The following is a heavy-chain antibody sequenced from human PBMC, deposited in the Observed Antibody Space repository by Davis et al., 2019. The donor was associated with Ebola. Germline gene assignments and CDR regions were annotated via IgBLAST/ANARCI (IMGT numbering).Heavy chain of an antibody. CDR3: ARGKGGTSWYNWFDP. Sequence: GESLKISCVASGFTFTRYWMNWVRHAPGKGLEWVSSISSSSSYIYYADSVKGRFTISRDNAKNSLYLQMNSLRAEDTAVYYCARGKGGTSWYNWFDPWGQGTLVTVSS. D-gene: IGHD2-2*01. CDR2: ISSSSSYI. J-gene: IGHJ5*02. V-gene: IGHV3-21*01. CDR1: GFTFTRYW.